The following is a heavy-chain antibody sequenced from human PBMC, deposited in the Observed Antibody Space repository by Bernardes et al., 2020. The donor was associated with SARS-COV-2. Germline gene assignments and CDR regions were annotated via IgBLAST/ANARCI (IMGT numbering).Heavy chain of an antibody. CDR2: ARNKASGHTT. J-gene: IGHJ6*03. Sequence: GAQSLSCAGSGFTFSAHHMDWVRQGPGQGLEWVARARNKASGHTTEYASSVNGRFTISRDELKKSLYLEMNSLKSEDTAIYYCSSSRVGSVMDVWGKGTTVTVSS. V-gene: IGHV3-72*01. D-gene: IGHD6-25*01. CDR1: GFTFSAHH. CDR3: SSSRVGSVMDV.